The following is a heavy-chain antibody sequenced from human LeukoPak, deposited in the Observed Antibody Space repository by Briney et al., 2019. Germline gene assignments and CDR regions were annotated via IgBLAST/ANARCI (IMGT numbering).Heavy chain of an antibody. J-gene: IGHJ4*02. D-gene: IGHD3-10*01. CDR3: ARRVLLWFGDFGY. Sequence: SETLSLTCAVYGGSFSGYYWSWIRQPPGKGLEWIGEINHSGSTNYNPSLKSRVTISVDTSKNQFSLKLSSVTAADTAVYYCARRVLLWFGDFGYWGQGTLVTVSS. CDR1: GGSFSGYY. CDR2: INHSGST. V-gene: IGHV4-34*01.